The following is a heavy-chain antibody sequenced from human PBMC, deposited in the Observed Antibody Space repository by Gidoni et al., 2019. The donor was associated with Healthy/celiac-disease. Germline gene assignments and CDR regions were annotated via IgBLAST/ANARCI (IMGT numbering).Heavy chain of an antibody. CDR1: GGSISSYY. J-gene: IGHJ4*02. V-gene: IGHV4-59*01. D-gene: IGHD1-26*01. CDR2: IYYSGNT. Sequence: QVQLQESGPGLVKPSETLSLPYTVSGGSISSYYWSWIRQPPGKGLEWIGYIYYSGNTNYNPSLTSRVTISVDTSKNHFSLKLTSVTAADTAVYYCARPRVGATPFDSWGQGTLVTVSS. CDR3: ARPRVGATPFDS.